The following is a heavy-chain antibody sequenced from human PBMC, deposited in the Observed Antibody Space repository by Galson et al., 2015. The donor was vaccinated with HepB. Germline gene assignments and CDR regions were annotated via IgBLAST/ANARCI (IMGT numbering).Heavy chain of an antibody. CDR3: AVVVFGYFDY. CDR2: INPLGGST. Sequence: SVKVSCKAPGYTFTNYYVSWVRQAPGQGLEWIGLINPLGGSTVYADQFQDRVTMTSDTSTDTAYLELNRLRLDDTAIYYCAVVVFGYFDYWGQGTLVTVSS. CDR1: GYTFTNYY. V-gene: IGHV1-46*03. J-gene: IGHJ4*02. D-gene: IGHD3-22*01.